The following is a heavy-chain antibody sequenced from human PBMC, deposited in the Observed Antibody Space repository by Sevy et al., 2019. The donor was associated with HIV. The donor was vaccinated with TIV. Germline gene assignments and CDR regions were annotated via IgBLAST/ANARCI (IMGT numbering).Heavy chain of an antibody. CDR1: GFTFSSYS. CDR2: ISSSSSTI. D-gene: IGHD1-26*01. V-gene: IGHV3-48*02. Sequence: GGSLRLSCAASGFTFSSYSMNWVRQAPGKGLEWVSYISSSSSTIYYADSVKGRFTISRVNAKNSLYLQMNSLRDEDTAVYYCARDGRAGATRGYYYYYYMDVWGKGTTVTVSS. CDR3: ARDGRAGATRGYYYYYYMDV. J-gene: IGHJ6*03.